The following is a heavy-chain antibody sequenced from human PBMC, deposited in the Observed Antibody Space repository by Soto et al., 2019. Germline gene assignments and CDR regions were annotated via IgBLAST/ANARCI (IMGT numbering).Heavy chain of an antibody. D-gene: IGHD2-21*02. Sequence: QVQLVQSGAEVKKPGASVKVACKASGYTFPSYDMHWVRQAPGQGLEWMGIINPSGGSTSYAQKFQGTVTMTKDTCTSTVYMELSSMRSEDTGVYYCARGGWHIVVVTAHLEYWGQGTLVTVSS. V-gene: IGHV1-46*03. CDR3: ARGGWHIVVVTAHLEY. CDR1: GYTFPSYD. J-gene: IGHJ4*02. CDR2: INPSGGST.